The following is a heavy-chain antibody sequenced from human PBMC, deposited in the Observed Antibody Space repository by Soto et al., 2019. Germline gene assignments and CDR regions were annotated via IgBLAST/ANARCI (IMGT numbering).Heavy chain of an antibody. CDR3: ARGPRSSSWYFHYYMDV. CDR2: INHSGST. D-gene: IGHD6-13*01. CDR1: GGSFSGYY. V-gene: IGHV4-34*01. Sequence: SETLSLTCAVYGGSFSGYYWSWIRQPPGKGLEWIGEINHSGSTNYNPSLKSRVTISVDTSKNQFSLKLSSVTAADTAVYYCARGPRSSSWYFHYYMDVWGKGTTVTVSS. J-gene: IGHJ6*03.